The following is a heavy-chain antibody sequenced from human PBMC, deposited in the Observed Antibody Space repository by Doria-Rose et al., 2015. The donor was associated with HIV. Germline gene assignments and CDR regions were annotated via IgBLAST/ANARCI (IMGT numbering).Heavy chain of an antibody. CDR3: ARGVSHCPDY. CDR2: VDHSGST. D-gene: IGHD2-21*01. J-gene: IGHJ4*02. Sequence: QVQLQQWGAGLLKSSETLSLTCAVYGGPLTGYYWSWIRQPPGKGLEWIGEVDHSGSTTYNPSLVSRVTISVDKSKNQFSLNLPSVTAADAAVYYCARGVSHCPDYWGQGTLVTVSS. CDR1: GGPLTGYY. V-gene: IGHV4-34*01.